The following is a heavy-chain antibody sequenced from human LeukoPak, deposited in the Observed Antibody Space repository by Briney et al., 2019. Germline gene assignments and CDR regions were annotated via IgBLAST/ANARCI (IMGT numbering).Heavy chain of an antibody. J-gene: IGHJ4*02. D-gene: IGHD1-26*01. CDR1: GGSFSGYY. Sequence: SETLSLTCADYGGSFSGYYWSWIRQPPGKGLEWIGEINHSGSTNYNPSLKSRVTISVDTSKNQFSLKLSSVTAADTAVYYCARGRYSGSYFLNWGQGTLVTVSS. CDR3: ARGRYSGSYFLN. CDR2: INHSGST. V-gene: IGHV4-34*01.